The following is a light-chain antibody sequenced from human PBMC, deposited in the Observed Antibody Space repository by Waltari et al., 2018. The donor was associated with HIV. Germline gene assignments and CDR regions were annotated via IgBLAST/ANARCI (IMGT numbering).Light chain of an antibody. Sequence: DIVMTQPPATLSVSPGERATLSCTASQTVSSNLAWYQQKPGQAPRLLIYGASTRATGIPARFSGSGSGTEFTLTISSLQSEDFAVYYCQQYNNWAPWTFGQGTKVEIK. CDR3: QQYNNWAPWT. CDR2: GAS. V-gene: IGKV3-15*01. CDR1: QTVSSN. J-gene: IGKJ1*01.